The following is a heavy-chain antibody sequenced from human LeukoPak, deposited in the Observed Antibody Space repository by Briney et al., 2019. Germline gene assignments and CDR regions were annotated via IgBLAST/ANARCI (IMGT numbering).Heavy chain of an antibody. CDR2: INPNSGGT. Sequence: ASVKVSCKASGYTFTGYYMHWVRQAPGQGLEWMGWINPNSGGTNYAQKFQGRVTLTRGTSITTAYMELNKLTSHDTAVYYCSRDYSSSWYGTRDWGQGTQVTVSS. CDR3: SRDYSSSWYGTRD. J-gene: IGHJ4*02. CDR1: GYTFTGYY. D-gene: IGHD6-13*01. V-gene: IGHV1-2*02.